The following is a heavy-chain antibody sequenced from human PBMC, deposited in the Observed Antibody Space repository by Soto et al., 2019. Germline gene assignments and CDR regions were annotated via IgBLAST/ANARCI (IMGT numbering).Heavy chain of an antibody. D-gene: IGHD2-21*02. CDR3: SRALTRRPY. CDR1: GFSFSSYW. V-gene: IGHV3-74*01. Sequence: GGSLRLSCAASGFSFSSYWMHWVRQAPGKGLVWVSRINTDGSSTIYADSLKGRFTISRDNAKKTLYLQMNSLRAEDTAVYFCSRALTRRPYWGQGTLVTVSS. CDR2: INTDGSST. J-gene: IGHJ4*02.